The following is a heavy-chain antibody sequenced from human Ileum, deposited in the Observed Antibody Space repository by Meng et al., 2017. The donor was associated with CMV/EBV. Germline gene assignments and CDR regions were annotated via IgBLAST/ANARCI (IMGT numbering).Heavy chain of an antibody. V-gene: IGHV3-53*01. Sequence: GGSLRLSCAASGFTVSNNYITWVRQAPGKGLEWVSVIYSGGRTDYADSVKGRFTISRDNSKNMVYLQMNSLRAEDTAVYYCARGELVLAFDIWGQGTMVTVSS. D-gene: IGHD1-1*01. CDR3: ARGELVLAFDI. CDR2: IYSGGRT. J-gene: IGHJ3*02. CDR1: GFTVSNNY.